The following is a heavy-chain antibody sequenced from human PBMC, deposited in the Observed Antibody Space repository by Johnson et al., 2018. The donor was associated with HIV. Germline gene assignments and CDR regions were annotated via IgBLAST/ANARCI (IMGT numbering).Heavy chain of an antibody. D-gene: IGHD5-12*01. V-gene: IGHV3-23*04. Sequence: VQLVESGGGLVQPGGSLRLSCAASGFTFSSSWMHWVCQAPEKGLEWVSAISGSGGSTYYADSVKGRFTISRDNSKNTLYLQMNSLRAEDTAVYYCAKDRFSGYAFSGAFDIWGQGTMVTVSS. CDR3: AKDRFSGYAFSGAFDI. CDR1: GFTFSSSW. CDR2: ISGSGGST. J-gene: IGHJ3*02.